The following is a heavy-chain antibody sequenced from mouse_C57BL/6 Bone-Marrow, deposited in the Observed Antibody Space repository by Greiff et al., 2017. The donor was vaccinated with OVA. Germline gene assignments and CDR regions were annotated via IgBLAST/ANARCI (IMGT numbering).Heavy chain of an antibody. CDR3: ARGDYGSSPWFAY. V-gene: IGHV8-8*01. CDR1: GFSLSTFGMG. Sequence: QVTLKECGPGILQPSQTLSLTCSFSGFSLSTFGMGVGWIRQPSGKGLEWLAHIWWDDDKYYNPALKSRLTISKDTSKNQVFLKIANVDTADTATYYCARGDYGSSPWFAYWGQGTLVTVSA. D-gene: IGHD1-1*01. J-gene: IGHJ3*01. CDR2: IWWDDDK.